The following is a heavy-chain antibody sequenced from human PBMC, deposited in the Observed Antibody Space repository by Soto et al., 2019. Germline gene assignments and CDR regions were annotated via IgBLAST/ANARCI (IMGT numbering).Heavy chain of an antibody. D-gene: IGHD5-12*01. CDR3: AKVRYSGYGPFDY. J-gene: IGHJ4*02. Sequence: GGSLRLSCAASGFTFSSYGMHWVRPAPGKGLEWVAVISYDGSNKYYADSVKGRFTISRDNSKNTLYLQMNSLRAEDTAVYYCAKVRYSGYGPFDYWGQGTLVTVSS. CDR2: ISYDGSNK. CDR1: GFTFSSYG. V-gene: IGHV3-30*18.